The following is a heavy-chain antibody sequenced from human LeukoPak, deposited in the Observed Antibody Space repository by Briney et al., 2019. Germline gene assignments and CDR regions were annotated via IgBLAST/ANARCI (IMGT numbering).Heavy chain of an antibody. CDR3: AKDHPTSGFDY. J-gene: IGHJ4*02. CDR2: ISYDGSNK. V-gene: IGHV3-30*18. Sequence: GGSLRLSCAASGFTFSSYGMHWVRQAPGKGLEWVAVISYDGSNKYYADSVKGRFTISRDNSKNTLYLQMNSLRAEDTAVYYCAKDHPTSGFDYWGQGTPVTVSS. CDR1: GFTFSSYG. D-gene: IGHD3-10*01.